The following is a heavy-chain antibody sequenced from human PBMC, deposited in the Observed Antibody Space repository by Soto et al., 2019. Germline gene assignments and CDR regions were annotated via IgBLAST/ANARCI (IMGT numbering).Heavy chain of an antibody. D-gene: IGHD7-27*01. Sequence: QVQLQQWGSGLLKPSETLSLTFAVYGGSFSGYYWSWIRQPPGKGLEWIGEINHSGSTNYNPSLKSLVTISVDTSKNQFSLKLSSVTAADTAVYYCARGWGALFDYWGQGALVTVSS. J-gene: IGHJ4*02. CDR2: INHSGST. V-gene: IGHV4-34*01. CDR1: GGSFSGYY. CDR3: ARGWGALFDY.